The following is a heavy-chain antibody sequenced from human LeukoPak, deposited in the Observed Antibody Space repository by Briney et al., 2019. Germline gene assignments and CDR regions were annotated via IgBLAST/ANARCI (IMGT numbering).Heavy chain of an antibody. Sequence: SVKVSCKASGFTFTSSAMQWVRQARGQRLEWIGWIVVGSGNTNYAQKFQERVTITRDMSTSTAYMELSSLRSEDTAVYYCAAVNLEATGLDYWGQGTLVTVSS. CDR1: GFTFTSSA. CDR2: IVVGSGNT. D-gene: IGHD1-26*01. V-gene: IGHV1-58*02. CDR3: AAVNLEATGLDY. J-gene: IGHJ4*02.